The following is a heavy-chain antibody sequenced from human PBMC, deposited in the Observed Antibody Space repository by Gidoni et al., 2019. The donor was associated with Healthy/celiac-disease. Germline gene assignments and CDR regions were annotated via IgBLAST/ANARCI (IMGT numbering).Heavy chain of an antibody. D-gene: IGHD3-16*02. CDR1: GFTFDDYA. CDR2: ISWNSGSI. Sequence: EVQLVASGGGLVQPGRSLRLSCAASGFTFDDYAMHWVRQAPGKGLEWVSGISWNSGSIGYADSVKGRFTISRDNAKNSLYLQMNSLRAEDTALYYCAKGSSSIDRSFDYWGQGTLVTVSS. CDR3: AKGSSSIDRSFDY. J-gene: IGHJ4*02. V-gene: IGHV3-9*01.